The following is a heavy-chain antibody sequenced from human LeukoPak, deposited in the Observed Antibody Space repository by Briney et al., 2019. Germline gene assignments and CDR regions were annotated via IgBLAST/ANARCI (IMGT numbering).Heavy chain of an antibody. J-gene: IGHJ3*02. CDR2: IKQDGSEK. Sequence: TGGSLRLSSAASGFTFSSYWMSWVRQAPGKGLEWVANIKQDGSEKYYVDSVKGRFTISRDNAKNSLYLQMNSLRAEDTAVYYCARVGFSDAFDIWGQGTMVTVSS. CDR1: GFTFSSYW. CDR3: ARVGFSDAFDI. D-gene: IGHD3-3*02. V-gene: IGHV3-7*01.